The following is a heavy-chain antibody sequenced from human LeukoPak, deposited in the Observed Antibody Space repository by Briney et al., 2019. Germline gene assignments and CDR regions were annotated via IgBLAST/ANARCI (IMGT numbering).Heavy chain of an antibody. V-gene: IGHV3-20*04. CDR3: ARDHTATGGAFDI. D-gene: IGHD2-2*02. CDR1: GFTFDDYG. Sequence: GGSLRPSCAASGFTFDDYGMSWVRQAPGKGLEWVSGINWNGGSTGHADSVKRRFTISRDNAKNSLYLQMHSLRAEGTALYYCARDHTATGGAFDIWGQGTMVTVSS. CDR2: INWNGGST. J-gene: IGHJ3*02.